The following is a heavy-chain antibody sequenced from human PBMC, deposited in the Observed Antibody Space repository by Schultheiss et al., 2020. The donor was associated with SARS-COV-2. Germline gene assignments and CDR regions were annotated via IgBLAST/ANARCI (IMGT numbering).Heavy chain of an antibody. Sequence: SETLSLTCAVSRDSVISATYCWSWIRQPPGKGLEWIGYICHNGGAKYNASLKSRVTISLDTATNQFSLRVSSVTAADTAVYYCARALYSRMDVWGQGTTVTVSS. V-gene: IGHV4-61*01. J-gene: IGHJ6*02. CDR3: ARALYSRMDV. D-gene: IGHD5-18*01. CDR1: RDSVISATYC. CDR2: ICHNGGA.